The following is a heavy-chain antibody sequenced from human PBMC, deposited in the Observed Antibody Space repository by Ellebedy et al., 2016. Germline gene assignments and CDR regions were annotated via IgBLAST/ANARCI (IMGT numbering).Heavy chain of an antibody. J-gene: IGHJ4*02. Sequence: GGSLRLSXAASGFTFSSYWMSWVRQAPGKGLEWVANIKQDGSEKYYVDSVKGRFTISRDNAKNSLYLQMNSLRAEDTAVYYCARDRSIRTKYYFDYWGQGTLVTVSS. CDR3: ARDRSIRTKYYFDY. CDR1: GFTFSSYW. D-gene: IGHD3-3*02. V-gene: IGHV3-7*01. CDR2: IKQDGSEK.